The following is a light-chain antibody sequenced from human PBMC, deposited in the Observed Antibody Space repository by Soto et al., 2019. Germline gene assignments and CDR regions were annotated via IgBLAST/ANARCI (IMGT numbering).Light chain of an antibody. Sequence: QSVLTQPASVSGSPGQSITISCTATSSDVGGYNYVSWYQQHPGKAPKLMIYEVSNRPSGVSNRFSGSKSGNTASLTISGLQAEDEADYYCSSYTSSSPRVFGTGTKGTVL. V-gene: IGLV2-14*01. CDR3: SSYTSSSPRV. CDR1: SSDVGGYNY. J-gene: IGLJ1*01. CDR2: EVS.